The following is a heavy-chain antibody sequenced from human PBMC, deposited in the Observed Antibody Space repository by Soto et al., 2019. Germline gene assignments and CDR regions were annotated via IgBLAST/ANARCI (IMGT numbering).Heavy chain of an antibody. J-gene: IGHJ4*02. V-gene: IGHV3-33*01. CDR1: GFTFSSYG. CDR2: IWHDGGNK. Sequence: QLGGSLRLSCAVSGFTFSSYGMHWVRQAPGKGLEWVAFIWHDGGNKFYAESVKGRFTISRDNSKNTLYLQMTSLSAEDTAMYYCARDGDVNTGFGKDYWGQGTLVTVSS. D-gene: IGHD3-16*01. CDR3: ARDGDVNTGFGKDY.